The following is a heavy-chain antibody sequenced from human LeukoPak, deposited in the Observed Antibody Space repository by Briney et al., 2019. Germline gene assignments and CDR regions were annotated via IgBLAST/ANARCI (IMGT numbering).Heavy chain of an antibody. Sequence: GGSLRLSCAASGFTFTKYWMSWVRQAPGEGLEWVAKVYENGREKKYLESVRGRFTISRDNSRTFIYLHLNSLRAEDTAIYYCARNEKDGPLWYWGQGILVFVSS. CDR3: ARNEKDGPLWY. J-gene: IGHJ4*02. CDR2: VYENGREK. D-gene: IGHD2-15*01. V-gene: IGHV3-7*01. CDR1: GFTFTKYW.